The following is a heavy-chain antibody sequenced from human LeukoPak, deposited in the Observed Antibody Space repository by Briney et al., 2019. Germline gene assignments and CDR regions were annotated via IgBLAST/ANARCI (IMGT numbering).Heavy chain of an antibody. CDR1: GFTFSIYS. D-gene: IGHD6-6*01. Sequence: GGSLRLSCAASGFTFSIYSMSWVRQAPGQGLEWVSAIGGSGGSTYYADSVKGRFTISRDNSKNTLYLQMNSLRAEDTAVYYCAKDSSSSAYWGQGTLVTVSS. CDR3: AKDSSSSAY. J-gene: IGHJ4*02. V-gene: IGHV3-23*01. CDR2: IGGSGGST.